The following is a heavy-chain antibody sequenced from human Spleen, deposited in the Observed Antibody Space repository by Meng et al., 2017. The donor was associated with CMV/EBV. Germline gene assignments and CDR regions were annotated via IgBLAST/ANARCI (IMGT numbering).Heavy chain of an antibody. D-gene: IGHD3-22*01. CDR2: IYYSGST. CDR3: ARDAYYYDSSGYSYFDY. J-gene: IGHJ4*02. CDR1: GGSISSSSYY. Sequence: ESLKISCTVSGGSISSSSYYWGWIRQPPGKGLEWIGSIYYSGSTYYNPSLKSRVTISVDTSKNQFSLKLSSVTAADTAVYYCARDAYYYDSSGYSYFDYWGQGTLVTVSS. V-gene: IGHV4-39*07.